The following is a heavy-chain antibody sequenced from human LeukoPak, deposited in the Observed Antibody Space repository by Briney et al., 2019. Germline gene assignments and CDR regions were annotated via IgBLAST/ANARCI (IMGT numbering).Heavy chain of an antibody. V-gene: IGHV3-23*01. D-gene: IGHD2-15*01. CDR1: GFTFDDYG. Sequence: TGGSLRLSCAASGFTFDDYGMSWVRQAPGKGLEWVSAISGSGGSTYYADSVKGRFTISRDNSKNTLYLQMNSLRAEDTAVYYCAKLRVVVAAAYYGMDVWGQGTTVTVSS. CDR2: ISGSGGST. J-gene: IGHJ6*02. CDR3: AKLRVVVAAAYYGMDV.